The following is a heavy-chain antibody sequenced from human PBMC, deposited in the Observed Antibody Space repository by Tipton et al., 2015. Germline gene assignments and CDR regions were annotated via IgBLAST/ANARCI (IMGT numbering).Heavy chain of an antibody. Sequence: SLRLSCAASGFTISTHEMTWVRQAPGKGLEWISYLSALGDTIYYADSVRGRFTISRDDAKNSLYLQLNSLRVEDTAVYYCAREKHDSAGAFDIWGQGTMVTVSS. CDR3: AREKHDSAGAFDI. CDR2: LSALGDTI. CDR1: GFTISTHE. D-gene: IGHD3-22*01. V-gene: IGHV3-48*03. J-gene: IGHJ3*02.